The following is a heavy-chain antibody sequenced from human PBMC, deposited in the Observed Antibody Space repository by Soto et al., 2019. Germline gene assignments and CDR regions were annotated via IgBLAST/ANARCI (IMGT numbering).Heavy chain of an antibody. D-gene: IGHD1-26*01. CDR3: ARGGMVVATDF. CDR2: ISSSSSYI. J-gene: IGHJ4*02. Sequence: EVQLVESGGSLVKPGGSLRLSCAASGFTFSSYSMNWVRQAPGKGLECVSSISSSSSYIYYADSVKGRFTISRDNAKNSLYLQMNSLRAEDTAVYYCARGGMVVATDFWGQGTLVTVSS. CDR1: GFTFSSYS. V-gene: IGHV3-21*01.